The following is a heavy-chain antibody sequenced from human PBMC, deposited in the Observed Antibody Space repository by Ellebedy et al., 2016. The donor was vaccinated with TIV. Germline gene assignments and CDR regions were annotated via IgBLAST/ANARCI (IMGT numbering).Heavy chain of an antibody. Sequence: PGGSLRLSCAASGFTVSSNYMSWVRQAPGKGLEWVSTIYSGGAAYHGDSVKGRFTVSRDSSKNTVYLQMNSLRVEDTALYFCARNRDANGWYVDLWGQGTLVTVSS. CDR2: IYSGGAA. CDR1: GFTVSSNY. V-gene: IGHV3-66*01. D-gene: IGHD6-19*01. CDR3: ARNRDANGWYVDL. J-gene: IGHJ5*02.